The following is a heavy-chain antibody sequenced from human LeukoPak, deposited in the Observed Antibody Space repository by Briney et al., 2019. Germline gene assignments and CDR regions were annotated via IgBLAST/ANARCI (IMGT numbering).Heavy chain of an antibody. D-gene: IGHD3-10*01. CDR2: IFPSGGEI. Sequence: PGGSLRLSCAASGFTFSTLAMIWVRQPPGKGLEWVSSIFPSGGEIHYADSVRGRFTISRDNSKSTLSLQMNSLRAEDTAIYYCAKKSGSGPYPLDYWGQGTLVTVSS. CDR1: GFTFSTLA. V-gene: IGHV3-23*01. J-gene: IGHJ4*02. CDR3: AKKSGSGPYPLDY.